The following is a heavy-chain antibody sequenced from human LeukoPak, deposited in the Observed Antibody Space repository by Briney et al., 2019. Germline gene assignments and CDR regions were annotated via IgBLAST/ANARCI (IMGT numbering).Heavy chain of an antibody. CDR1: GFTLSSYD. D-gene: IGHD2-8*02. V-gene: IGHV3-13*01. J-gene: IGHJ4*02. CDR3: VRGGYGTGWSYFEY. CDR2: IATAGVS. Sequence: GGSLRLSCAASGFTLSSYDMHWVPQVTGKGLEWVSAIATAGVSSYADSVKGRFIISRETAKNYLYLQMNSLRVGDTAVYYCVRGGYGTGWSYFEYWGQGTLVTVSS.